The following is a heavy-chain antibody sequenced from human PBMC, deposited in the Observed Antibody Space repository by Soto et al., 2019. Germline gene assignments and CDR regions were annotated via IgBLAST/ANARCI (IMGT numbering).Heavy chain of an antibody. D-gene: IGHD2-15*01. CDR2: IIPILGIA. CDR1: GGTFSSYT. V-gene: IGHV1-69*04. Sequence: GASVKVSCKASGGTFSSYTISWVRQAPGQGLEWMGRIIPILGIANYAQKFQGRVTITADKSTSTAYMELSSLRSEDTAVYYCARDRVFGPRGSCSGGSCLTTTATQPSNWGQGTLVTVSS. CDR3: ARDRVFGPRGSCSGGSCLTTTATQPSN. J-gene: IGHJ4*02.